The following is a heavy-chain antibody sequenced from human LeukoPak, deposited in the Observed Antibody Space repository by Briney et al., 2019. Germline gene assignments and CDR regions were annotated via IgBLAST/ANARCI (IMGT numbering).Heavy chain of an antibody. V-gene: IGHV6-1*01. J-gene: IGHJ6*03. CDR2: TYYRSKWYN. CDR1: GDSVSSNSAG. Sequence: SQTLSLTCAISGDSVSSNSAGWNWIRQSPSRGLEWLGRTYYRSKWYNDFAPSVRNRITINPDTSKNQFSLQLNSVTPEDTAVYYCARVIYGDYYYYMDVWGKGTTVTVSS. CDR3: ARVIYGDYYYYMDV. D-gene: IGHD4-17*01.